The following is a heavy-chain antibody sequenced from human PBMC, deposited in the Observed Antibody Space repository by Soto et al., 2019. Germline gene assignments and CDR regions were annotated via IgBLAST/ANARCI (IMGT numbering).Heavy chain of an antibody. D-gene: IGHD1-1*01. CDR2: ISYDGSNK. V-gene: IGHV3-30*18. Sequence: GGSLRLSCAASGFTFSSYGMHWVRQAPGKGLEWVAVISYDGSNKYYADSVKGRFTISRDNSKNTLYLQMNSLRAEDTAVYYCAKETGALGSYYYGMDVWGQGTTVTVSS. CDR3: AKETGALGSYYYGMDV. CDR1: GFTFSSYG. J-gene: IGHJ6*02.